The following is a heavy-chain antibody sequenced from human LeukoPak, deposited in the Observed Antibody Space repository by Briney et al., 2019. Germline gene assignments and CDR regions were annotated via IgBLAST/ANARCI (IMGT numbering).Heavy chain of an antibody. CDR2: ISYDGSNK. Sequence: GGSLRLSCAASGFTFSTYGMHWVRQAPGKGLEWVAVISYDGSNKYSADSVKGRFTISRDNSKNTLYLQMNSLRAEDTAVYYCARPAPATEDYYYYMDVWGKGTTVTISS. CDR3: ARPAPATEDYYYYMDV. V-gene: IGHV3-33*05. D-gene: IGHD2-2*01. J-gene: IGHJ6*03. CDR1: GFTFSTYG.